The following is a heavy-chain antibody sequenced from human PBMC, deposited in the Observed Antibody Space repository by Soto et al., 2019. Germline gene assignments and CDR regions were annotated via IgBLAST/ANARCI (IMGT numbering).Heavy chain of an antibody. Sequence: PGESLKISCEGSGYSFDNYWIGWVRQMPGKGLEWMAIIYPADSDSRYSPSFQGQVTISADQSISTAYLQWSSLRASDTAIYYCVRYRSRDYYYGMDVWGQGTTVTVS. J-gene: IGHJ6*02. CDR2: IYPADSDS. CDR3: VRYRSRDYYYGMDV. CDR1: GYSFDNYW. V-gene: IGHV5-51*01. D-gene: IGHD1-26*01.